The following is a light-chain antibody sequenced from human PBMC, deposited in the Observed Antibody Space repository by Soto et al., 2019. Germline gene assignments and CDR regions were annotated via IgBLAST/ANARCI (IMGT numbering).Light chain of an antibody. Sequence: DIQMTQSPSSLSASVGDRVTITCRASQGMSDYLAWFQQKPGKVPELLIYASSTLRSGVPSRFSGSGSGKNFTLTISSLQPEDVATYYCQKYNSAPRTFGQGTKLEIK. CDR2: ASS. V-gene: IGKV1-27*01. CDR1: QGMSDY. CDR3: QKYNSAPRT. J-gene: IGKJ2*01.